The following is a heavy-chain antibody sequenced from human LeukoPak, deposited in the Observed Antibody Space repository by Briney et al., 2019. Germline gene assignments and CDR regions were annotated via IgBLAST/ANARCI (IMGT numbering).Heavy chain of an antibody. J-gene: IGHJ6*03. CDR2: ISSSSSYI. V-gene: IGHV3-21*01. CDR3: ARGADYYYYYYMDV. CDR1: GFTFSSYS. Sequence: GGSLRLSCAASGFTFSSYSMNWVRQAPGKGLEWVSSISSSSSYIYYADSVKGRFTISRDNAKNSLYLQMNSLRAEDTAVYYCARGADYYYYYYMDVWGKGTTVTASS.